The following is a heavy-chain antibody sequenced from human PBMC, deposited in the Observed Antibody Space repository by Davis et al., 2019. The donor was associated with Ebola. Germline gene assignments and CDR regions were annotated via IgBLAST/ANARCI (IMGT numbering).Heavy chain of an antibody. CDR1: GYTFTSYG. Sequence: ASVKVSCKASGYTFTSYGISWVRQATGQGLEWMGWINPHNGNTNYAQNVQGRVTMTTDTSTSTAYMEVGSLRYDDTAVYYCARAQFPTTSDHWGQGTLVTVSS. J-gene: IGHJ4*02. CDR2: INPHNGNT. V-gene: IGHV1-18*04. CDR3: ARAQFPTTSDH. D-gene: IGHD1-1*01.